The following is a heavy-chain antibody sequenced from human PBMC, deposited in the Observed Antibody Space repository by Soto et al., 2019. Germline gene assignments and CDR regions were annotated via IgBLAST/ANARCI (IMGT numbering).Heavy chain of an antibody. V-gene: IGHV1-69*13. J-gene: IGHJ5*02. D-gene: IGHD2-21*02. CDR1: GGNFSSYA. CDR3: ATHCPSYCGGDCYSFWFDP. Sequence: SVKVSCKASGGNFSSYAISWVRQAPGQGLEWMGGIIPIFGTANYAQKFQGRVTITAEESTSTAYMELSSLRSEDTAVYYCATHCPSYCGGDCYSFWFDPWGQGPLVTVSS. CDR2: IIPIFGTA.